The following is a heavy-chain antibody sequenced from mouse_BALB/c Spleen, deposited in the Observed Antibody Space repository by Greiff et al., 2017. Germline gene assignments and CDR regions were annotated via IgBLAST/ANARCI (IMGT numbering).Heavy chain of an antibody. CDR2: INPSNGRT. CDR3: APIYYGFDY. Sequence: VQLQQSGPELVKPGASVKMSCKASGYTFTSYWMHWVKQRPGQGLEWIGEINPSNGRTNYNEKFKSKATLTVDKSSSTAYMQLSSLTSEDSAVYYCAPIYYGFDYWGQGTSLTVSS. J-gene: IGHJ2*03. V-gene: IGHV1S81*02. D-gene: IGHD2-1*01. CDR1: GYTFTSYW.